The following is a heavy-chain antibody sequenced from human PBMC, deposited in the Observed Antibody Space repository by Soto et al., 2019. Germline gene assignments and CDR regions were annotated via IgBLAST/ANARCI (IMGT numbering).Heavy chain of an antibody. CDR1: GYSISTYY. V-gene: IGHV4-59*13. J-gene: IGHJ4*02. CDR2: TYYIGRT. Sequence: PSETVSLTCTVSGYSISTYYWNWIRQPLGKGLEWIGYTYYIGRTNYNPSLKSRVTISLDTSRNQISLNLNSVTAADTAIYYCARDVVGLTHFDYWGQGILVTVSS. D-gene: IGHD2-21*01. CDR3: ARDVVGLTHFDY.